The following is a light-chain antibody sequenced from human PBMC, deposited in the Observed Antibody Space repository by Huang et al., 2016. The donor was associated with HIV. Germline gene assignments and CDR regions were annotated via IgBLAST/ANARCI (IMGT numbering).Light chain of an antibody. V-gene: IGKV3D-20*01. CDR3: QQYGSSPLT. Sequence: EIVLTQSPATLSLSPGERATLSCGASQSLSSSYLAWYKQKPGLAPRLLIYDASNRATGIPDRFSGSGSGTDFTRTISRLEPEDFAVYYCQQYGSSPLTFGGGTKVEIK. J-gene: IGKJ4*01. CDR1: QSLSSSY. CDR2: DAS.